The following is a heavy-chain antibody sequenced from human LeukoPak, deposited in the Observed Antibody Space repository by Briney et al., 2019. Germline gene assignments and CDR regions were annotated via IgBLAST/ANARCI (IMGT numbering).Heavy chain of an antibody. Sequence: PSETLSLTCTVSGGSISSYYWSWIRQPPGKGLEWIGYIYYSGSTNYNPSLKSRVTISVDTSKNQFSLKLSSVTAADTAVYYCARDDDLRWYDYWGQGTLVTVSS. CDR1: GGSISSYY. V-gene: IGHV4-59*12. J-gene: IGHJ4*02. CDR3: ARDDDLRWYDY. CDR2: IYYSGST. D-gene: IGHD4-23*01.